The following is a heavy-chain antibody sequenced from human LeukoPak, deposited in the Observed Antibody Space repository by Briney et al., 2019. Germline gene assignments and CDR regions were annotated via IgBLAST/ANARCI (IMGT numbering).Heavy chain of an antibody. J-gene: IGHJ4*02. D-gene: IGHD3-22*01. CDR2: IRYDGSNK. CDR1: GFTFSSYG. CDR3: AKDPGRWLGYYFDY. Sequence: GGSLRLSCAASGFTFSSYGMHWVRQAPGKGLEWVAFIRYDGSNKYYADSVKGRFTISRDNSKNTLYLQMNSLRAEDTAVYYCAKDPGRWLGYYFDYWGQGTLVTVSS. V-gene: IGHV3-30*02.